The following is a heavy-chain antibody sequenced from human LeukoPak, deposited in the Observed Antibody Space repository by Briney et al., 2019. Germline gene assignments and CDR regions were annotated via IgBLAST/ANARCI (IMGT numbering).Heavy chain of an antibody. CDR2: IYSGGTT. CDR1: GFIVNSNA. CDR3: ARQTGESTNFDN. V-gene: IGHV3-53*01. Sequence: GGSLRLSCAASGFIVNSNAMSWVRQAPGKGLEWVSVIYSGGTTYYADSVRGRFTISRDNSKNTLYLLMNSLRAEDTATYHCARQTGESTNFDNWGQGTLVTVSS. D-gene: IGHD2-2*01. J-gene: IGHJ4*02.